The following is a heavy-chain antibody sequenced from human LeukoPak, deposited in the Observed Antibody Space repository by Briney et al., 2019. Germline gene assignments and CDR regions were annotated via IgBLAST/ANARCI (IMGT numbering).Heavy chain of an antibody. V-gene: IGHV3-7*04. CDR3: ARRTVTRRGSFDY. CDR1: GFTFSRYS. CDR2: IKQDGSEN. D-gene: IGHD4-17*01. Sequence: GGSLRLSCAASGFTFSRYSMSWVRQAPGKGLEWVANIKQDGSENYYVDSVKGRFTISRDNAKNSLYQQMNSLTAEYTDVYYCARRTVTRRGSFDYWGQGTLVTVSS. J-gene: IGHJ4*02.